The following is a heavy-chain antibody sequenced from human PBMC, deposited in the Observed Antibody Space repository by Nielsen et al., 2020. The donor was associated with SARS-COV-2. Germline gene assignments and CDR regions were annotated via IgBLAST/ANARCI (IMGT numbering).Heavy chain of an antibody. CDR2: ISSSRDYI. CDR3: ARDHILTGYYPHYFYYGLDV. Sequence: VRQAPGKGLEWVSPISSSRDYIYYADSVKGRFTISRDNANNSVFLQMNSLRAEDTAVYYCARDHILTGYYPHYFYYGLDVWGLGTTVTVSS. J-gene: IGHJ6*02. V-gene: IGHV3-21*01. D-gene: IGHD3-9*01.